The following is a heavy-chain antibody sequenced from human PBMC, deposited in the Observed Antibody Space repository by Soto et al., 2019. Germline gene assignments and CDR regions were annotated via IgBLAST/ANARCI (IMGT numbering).Heavy chain of an antibody. V-gene: IGHV3-23*01. J-gene: IGHJ3*01. D-gene: IGHD5-18*01. Sequence: GGSLRLSCAASGFTFHNFALNWVRQAPGKGPEWVSSVSVSGGSTYYADSVKGRFTVSRDNSKNTLFLQMNSLRVEDTAMYYCAKDPPSGYGRAFGVWGQGTMVTVSS. CDR3: AKDPPSGYGRAFGV. CDR2: VSVSGGST. CDR1: GFTFHNFA.